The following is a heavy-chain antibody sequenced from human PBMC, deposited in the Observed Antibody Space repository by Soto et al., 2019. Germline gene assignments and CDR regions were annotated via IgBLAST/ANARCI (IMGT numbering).Heavy chain of an antibody. Sequence: QVQLQESGPGLVKPSQTLSLTCTVSGGSISSGDYYWSWIRQPPGKGLEWIGYIYYSGSTYYNPSLKTRVTITVDPPKNQFSLKLSSVTAADTAVYYCARERPDGSRLDPWGQGTLVTVSS. CDR1: GGSISSGDYY. V-gene: IGHV4-30-4*01. D-gene: IGHD6-13*01. J-gene: IGHJ5*02. CDR3: ARERPDGSRLDP. CDR2: IYYSGST.